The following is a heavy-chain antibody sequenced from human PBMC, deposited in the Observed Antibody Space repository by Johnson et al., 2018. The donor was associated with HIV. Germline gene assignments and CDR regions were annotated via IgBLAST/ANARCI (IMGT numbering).Heavy chain of an antibody. CDR1: GFTFDDYG. CDR2: INWNSGST. CDR3: THYSGSFYMGAFDI. V-gene: IGHV3-20*04. J-gene: IGHJ3*02. D-gene: IGHD1-26*01. Sequence: VQLVESGGGVERPGGSLGLSCAASGFTFDDYGMSWVRQAPGQGPECVAVINWNSGSTGYADSVKGRFTISRDNTKNSLYLQMNSLRAEDTALYYCTHYSGSFYMGAFDIWGQGTMVTVSS.